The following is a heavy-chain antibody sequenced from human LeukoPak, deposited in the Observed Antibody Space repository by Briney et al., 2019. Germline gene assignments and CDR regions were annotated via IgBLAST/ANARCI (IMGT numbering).Heavy chain of an antibody. CDR2: ISGSGSST. CDR1: GFTFSSYD. Sequence: GGSLRLSCAASGFTFSSYDMSWVGQAPGKGLEWVSGISGSGSSTYYADSVKGRFTISRDNTKSTLYLQMNSLRAEDTAVYYCAKDRHAPGRYCSSTICFPFDPWGQGTLVTVSS. D-gene: IGHD2-2*01. CDR3: AKDRHAPGRYCSSTICFPFDP. J-gene: IGHJ5*02. V-gene: IGHV3-23*01.